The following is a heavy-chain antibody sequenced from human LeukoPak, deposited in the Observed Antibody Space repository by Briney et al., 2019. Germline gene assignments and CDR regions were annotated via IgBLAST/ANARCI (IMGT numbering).Heavy chain of an antibody. D-gene: IGHD3-3*01. Sequence: PSQTLSLTCTVSGGSISSGSYYWSWIRQPAGKRLEWIGRIYTSGSTNYNPSLKSRVTISVDTSKNQFSLKLSSVTAADTAVYYCARRSEWYFDYWGQGTLVTVSS. V-gene: IGHV4-61*02. CDR3: ARRSEWYFDY. J-gene: IGHJ4*02. CDR1: GGSISSGSYY. CDR2: IYTSGST.